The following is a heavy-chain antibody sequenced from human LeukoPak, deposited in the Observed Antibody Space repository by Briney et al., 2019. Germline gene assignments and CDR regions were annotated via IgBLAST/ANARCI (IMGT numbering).Heavy chain of an antibody. CDR3: ARVGSDYYDSSGYYPGDYMDV. D-gene: IGHD3-22*01. CDR1: GYTFTGYY. CDR2: INPNSGGT. V-gene: IGHV1-2*02. J-gene: IGHJ6*03. Sequence: GASVKVSCKASGYTFTGYYMHWVRQAPGQGLEWMGWINPNSGGTNYAQKFQGRVTMTRDTSISTAYMELSRLRSDDTAVYYCARVGSDYYDSSGYYPGDYMDVWGKGTTVTVSS.